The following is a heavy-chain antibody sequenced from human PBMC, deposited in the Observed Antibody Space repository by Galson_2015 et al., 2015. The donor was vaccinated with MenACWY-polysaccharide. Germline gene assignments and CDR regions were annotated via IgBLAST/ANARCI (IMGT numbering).Heavy chain of an antibody. J-gene: IGHJ5*02. CDR3: ARYGGYNWFDP. CDR1: GGSISSYY. Sequence: ETLYLTCTVSGGSISSYYWSWIRQPPGKGLERIGYIYYSGSTNYNPSLKSRVTISVDTSKNQFSLKLSSVTAADTAVYYCARYGGYNWFDPWGQGTLVTVSS. CDR2: IYYSGST. V-gene: IGHV4-59*01. D-gene: IGHD3-16*01.